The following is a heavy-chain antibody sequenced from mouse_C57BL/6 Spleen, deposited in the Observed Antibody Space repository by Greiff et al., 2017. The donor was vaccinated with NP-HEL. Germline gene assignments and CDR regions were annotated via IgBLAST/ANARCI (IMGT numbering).Heavy chain of an antibody. CDR1: GYAFSSSW. Sequence: VQLQQSGPELVKPGASVKISCKASGYAFSSSWMHWVKQRPGKGLEWIGRIYPGDGDTNYHGKFKGKATLTADKASSTAYMLLSSRTSEDAAVYFCARGGYGTWFAYWGQGTLVTVSA. D-gene: IGHD2-2*01. CDR3: ARGGYGTWFAY. J-gene: IGHJ3*01. V-gene: IGHV1-82*01. CDR2: IYPGDGDT.